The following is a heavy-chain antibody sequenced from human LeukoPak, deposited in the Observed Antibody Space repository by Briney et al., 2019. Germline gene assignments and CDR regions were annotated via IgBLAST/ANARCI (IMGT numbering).Heavy chain of an antibody. CDR2: IIQDGSAQ. Sequence: GGSLRLSCAASGFTFSSSWMSWVRQAPGKGLEWVANIIQDGSAQYYVDSVKGRFTISRDNADNSLYLQMDSLRAEDTAVYYCAIDLFSCSSTSCYVYWGRGTLVTVSS. CDR3: AIDLFSCSSTSCYVY. V-gene: IGHV3-7*01. CDR1: GFTFSSSW. J-gene: IGHJ4*02. D-gene: IGHD2-2*01.